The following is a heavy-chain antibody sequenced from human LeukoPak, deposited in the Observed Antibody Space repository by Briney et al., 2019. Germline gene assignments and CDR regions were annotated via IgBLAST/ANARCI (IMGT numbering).Heavy chain of an antibody. J-gene: IGHJ3*02. Sequence: PGGSLRLSCAASGFTFSSYAMSWVRQAPGKGLEWVSAISGSGGSTNYADSVKGRFTISRDNSKNTLYLQMNSLRAEDTAVYYCAKDLRYGEDAFDIWGQGTMVTVSS. D-gene: IGHD3-10*01. CDR3: AKDLRYGEDAFDI. V-gene: IGHV3-23*01. CDR1: GFTFSSYA. CDR2: ISGSGGST.